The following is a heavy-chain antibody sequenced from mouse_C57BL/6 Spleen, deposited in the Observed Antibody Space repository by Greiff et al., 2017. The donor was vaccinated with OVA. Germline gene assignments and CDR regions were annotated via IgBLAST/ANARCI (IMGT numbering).Heavy chain of an antibody. V-gene: IGHV3-5*01. CDR1: GISITTGNYR. Sequence: VQLQQSGPGLVKPSQPVFLTCTVTGISITTGNYRWSWIRQFPGNKLEWIGYIYYSGTITYNPSLTSRTTITRDTPKNQFFLEMNSLTAEDTATYYCAREGDYYGYFDYWGQGTTLTVSS. CDR3: AREGDYYGYFDY. D-gene: IGHD1-1*01. J-gene: IGHJ2*01. CDR2: IYYSGTI.